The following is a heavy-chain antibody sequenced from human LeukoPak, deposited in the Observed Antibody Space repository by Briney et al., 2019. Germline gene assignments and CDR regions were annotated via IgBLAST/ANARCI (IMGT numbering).Heavy chain of an antibody. D-gene: IGHD3-3*01. CDR1: GFTFSSYS. J-gene: IGHJ4*02. Sequence: PGGSLRLSCAASGFTFSSYSMTWVRQAPGKGLEWISHISAASWGIYYADSVKGRFTTSRDNAKNSVFLQMSSLRPEDTAVYYCARESPATYYDWQKGGYFDYWGQGTLVTVSS. V-gene: IGHV3-48*01. CDR2: ISAASWGI. CDR3: ARESPATYYDWQKGGYFDY.